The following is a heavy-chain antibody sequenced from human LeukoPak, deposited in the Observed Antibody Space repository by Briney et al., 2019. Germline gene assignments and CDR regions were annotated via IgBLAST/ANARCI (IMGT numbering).Heavy chain of an antibody. CDR2: INPSGGST. J-gene: IGHJ2*01. CDR1: GYTFTSYY. V-gene: IGHV1-46*01. D-gene: IGHD2-2*01. Sequence: GASVKVSCKASGYTFTSYYMHWVRQAPGQGLEWMGIINPSGGSTSYAQKFQGRVTMTRDMSTSTVYMELSSLRSEDTAVYYCARDRGDIVVVPAAMRALDEYWYFDLWGRGTLVTVSS. CDR3: ARDRGDIVVVPAAMRALDEYWYFDL.